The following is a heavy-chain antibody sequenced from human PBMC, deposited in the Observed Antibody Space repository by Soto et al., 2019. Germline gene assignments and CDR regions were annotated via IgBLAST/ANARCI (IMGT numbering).Heavy chain of an antibody. Sequence: PXXSLRLSFAASGFTFSSYAMRWVRQAPGKGLEWVSAISGSGGSTYYADSVKGRFTISRDNSKNTLYLQMNSLRAEDTAVYYCAKILILSIVPGWFDPWGQGTLVTVSS. CDR1: GFTFSSYA. D-gene: IGHD2-8*01. CDR2: ISGSGGST. J-gene: IGHJ5*02. V-gene: IGHV3-23*01. CDR3: AKILILSIVPGWFDP.